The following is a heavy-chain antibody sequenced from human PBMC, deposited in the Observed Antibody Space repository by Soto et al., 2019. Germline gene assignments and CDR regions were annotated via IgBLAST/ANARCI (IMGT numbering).Heavy chain of an antibody. V-gene: IGHV1-69*01. CDR2: IIPDFGTA. CDR1: GDVFRNYA. J-gene: IGHJ5*01. CDR3: ARDRWGSYAFDS. Sequence: QVQLVQSGAEVKKPGSSVKVSCKASGDVFRNYAINWVRQAPGQGLEWMGGIIPDFGTADYPQKFQGRVTITADESTTTAYMELTSLKTEDTAVYFVARDRWGSYAFDSWGQGTLVTVAS. D-gene: IGHD1-26*01.